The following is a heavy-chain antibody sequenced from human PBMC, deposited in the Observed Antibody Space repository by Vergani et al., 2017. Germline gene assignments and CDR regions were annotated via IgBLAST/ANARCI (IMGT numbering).Heavy chain of an antibody. D-gene: IGHD6-19*01. CDR3: ASSAAVAGTGYYGMDV. J-gene: IGHJ6*02. Sequence: QVQLVQSGADVKKPGSSVKVSCKASGGTLSSYAISWVRQAPGQGLEWMGRIISIFGTANYAQKFQGRVTITADESTSTAYMELSSLRSEDTAVYYCASSAAVAGTGYYGMDVWGQGTTVTVSS. CDR1: GGTLSSYA. CDR2: IISIFGTA. V-gene: IGHV1-69*13.